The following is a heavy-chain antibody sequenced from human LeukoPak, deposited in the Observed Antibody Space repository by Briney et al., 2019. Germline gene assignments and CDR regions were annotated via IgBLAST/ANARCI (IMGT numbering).Heavy chain of an antibody. CDR3: ARDVGSSSWYETDY. V-gene: IGHV4-61*01. Sequence: SETLSLTRTVSGGSISSSSYYWSWIRQPPGKGLEWIGYIYYRGSTNYNPSLKSRVTISVDTSKNQFSLKLSSVTAADTAVYYCARDVGSSSWYETDYWGQGTLVTVSS. J-gene: IGHJ4*02. D-gene: IGHD6-13*01. CDR1: GGSISSSSYY. CDR2: IYYRGST.